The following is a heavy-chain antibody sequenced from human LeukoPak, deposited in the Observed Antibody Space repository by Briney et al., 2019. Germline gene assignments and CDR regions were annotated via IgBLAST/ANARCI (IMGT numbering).Heavy chain of an antibody. CDR3: ARDLTKYCSSTSCYFYGMDV. CDR2: IIPIFGTA. D-gene: IGHD2-2*01. Sequence: GASVKVSCKASGGTFSSYAISWVRQAPGQGLEWMGGIIPIFGTANYAQKFQGRVTITADESTSTAYMELSSLRSEDTAVYYCARDLTKYCSSTSCYFYGMDVWGQGTTVTVPS. J-gene: IGHJ6*02. V-gene: IGHV1-69*13. CDR1: GGTFSSYA.